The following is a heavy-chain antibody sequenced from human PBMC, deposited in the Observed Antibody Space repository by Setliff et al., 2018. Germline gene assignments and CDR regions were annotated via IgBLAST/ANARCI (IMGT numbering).Heavy chain of an antibody. CDR2: LRFDGKAQ. CDR1: GFMFNSYG. CDR3: ARERYDSRSWYFDL. V-gene: IGHV3-30*02. J-gene: IGHJ2*01. Sequence: GGSLRLSCTASGFMFNSYGMHWVRQAPGKGLEWVAYLRFDGKAQHYADSVKGRFTISRDNSKNTLYLQMGSLRAEDMAVYYCARERYDSRSWYFDLWGRGTLVTVSS. D-gene: IGHD3-22*01.